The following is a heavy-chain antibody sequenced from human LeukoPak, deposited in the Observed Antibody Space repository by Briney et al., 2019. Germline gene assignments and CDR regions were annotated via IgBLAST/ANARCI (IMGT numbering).Heavy chain of an antibody. Sequence: GASVKVSCKASGYTFTSYYMHWVRQAPGQGLEWMAIINPSGGSTSYAQKFQGRVTMTRDTSTSTVYMELSSLRSEDTAVYYCARVLNYYYDSSGYAFDYWGQGTLVTVSS. J-gene: IGHJ4*02. CDR2: INPSGGST. V-gene: IGHV1-46*01. CDR3: ARVLNYYYDSSGYAFDY. D-gene: IGHD3-22*01. CDR1: GYTFTSYY.